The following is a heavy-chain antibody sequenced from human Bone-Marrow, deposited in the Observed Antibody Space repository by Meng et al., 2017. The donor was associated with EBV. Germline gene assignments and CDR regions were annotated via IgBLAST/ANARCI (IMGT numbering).Heavy chain of an antibody. D-gene: IGHD4-17*01. J-gene: IGHJ4*02. Sequence: VTVRASGPGVVKPLQTLSITCSVFDASIHSGGYYWSWIRQLPGKGLDWIVYIYYSSSNYSTPSLKTRLTISVDTSKSQFSLKLYSVTVADTAMYYCARAGRGCGDFEYYFNYWGQGTLVTVSS. CDR2: IYYSSSN. V-gene: IGHV4-30-4*01. CDR3: ARAGRGCGDFEYYFNY. CDR1: DASIHSGGYY.